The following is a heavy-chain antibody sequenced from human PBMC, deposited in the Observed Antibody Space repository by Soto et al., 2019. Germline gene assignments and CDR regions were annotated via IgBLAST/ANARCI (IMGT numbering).Heavy chain of an antibody. CDR3: AKDRQYPRDYFHY. D-gene: IGHD4-4*01. J-gene: IGHJ4*02. Sequence: GRSMRLSGGVYGFNVTSNGVSWVPQATGKGREWVAAISPNGQGLWYADSGKGRFTISRDISRNTVFLQMDSLRAEDTAVYYCAKDRQYPRDYFHYWGQGTLVTVSS. CDR1: GFNVTSNG. V-gene: IGHV3-23*01. CDR2: ISPNGQGL.